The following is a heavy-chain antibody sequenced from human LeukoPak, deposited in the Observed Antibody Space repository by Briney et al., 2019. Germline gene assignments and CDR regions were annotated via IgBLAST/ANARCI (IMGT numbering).Heavy chain of an antibody. D-gene: IGHD3-16*01. CDR2: IIPIFGTA. CDR1: GGTFSSYA. V-gene: IGHV1-69*05. J-gene: IGHJ4*02. Sequence: SVKVSCKASGGTFSSYAISWVRQAPGQGLEWMGRIIPIFGTANYAQKFQGRVTITTDESTSTAYMELRSLRSDDTAVYYCARDGVLYDYVWGTDYWGQGTLVTVSS. CDR3: ARDGVLYDYVWGTDY.